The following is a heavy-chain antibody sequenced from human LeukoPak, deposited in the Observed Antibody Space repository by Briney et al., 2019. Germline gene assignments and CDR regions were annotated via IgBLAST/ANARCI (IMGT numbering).Heavy chain of an antibody. J-gene: IGHJ5*02. CDR3: AKRGNTISFFDP. Sequence: PGGSLRLSCAASGFTFSSYAMHWVRQAPGKGLEWVSGLTGRGDSAYYADSVKGRFTISRDNSKNTLYLEMNSLRADDTAVYYCAKRGNTISFFDPWGQGTLVAVSS. CDR1: GFTFSSYA. CDR2: LTGRGDSA. D-gene: IGHD5-24*01. V-gene: IGHV3-23*01.